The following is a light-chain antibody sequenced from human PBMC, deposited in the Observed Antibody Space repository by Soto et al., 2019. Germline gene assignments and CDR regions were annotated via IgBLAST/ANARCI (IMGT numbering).Light chain of an antibody. Sequence: IQLTQSPSSLSASVGDRVTITCRASQGISSFLAWYQQKPGKAPKLLIYGAFTLQSGVPSRFSGSGSGTDITLTIGSLQPEDFATYYCQQLNSFPIPFGPGTKVDIK. CDR3: QQLNSFPIP. CDR1: QGISSF. CDR2: GAF. V-gene: IGKV1-9*01. J-gene: IGKJ3*01.